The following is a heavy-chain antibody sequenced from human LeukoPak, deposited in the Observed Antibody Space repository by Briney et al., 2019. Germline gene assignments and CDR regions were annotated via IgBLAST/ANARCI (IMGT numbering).Heavy chain of an antibody. D-gene: IGHD2/OR15-2a*01. CDR1: SDSISKYY. Sequence: SETLSLTCTVSSDSISKYYWSWIRQPPGKGLEWIGYIYYSGSTNYNPSLKSRVTMSVDTSKNQFSLKLTSVTAADTALYYCARELKVGNTGYYLDYWGQGTLVTVSP. J-gene: IGHJ4*02. V-gene: IGHV4-59*01. CDR3: ARELKVGNTGYYLDY. CDR2: IYYSGST.